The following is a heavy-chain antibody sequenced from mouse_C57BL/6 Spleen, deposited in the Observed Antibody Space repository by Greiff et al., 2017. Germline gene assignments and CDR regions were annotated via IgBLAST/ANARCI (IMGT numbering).Heavy chain of an antibody. D-gene: IGHD1-1*01. CDR3: TVTTVVPYYFDY. Sequence: EVKVEESGGGLVQPGGSMKLSCVASGFTFSNYWMNWVRQSPEKGLEWVAQIRLKSDNYATHYAESVKGRFTISRDDSKSSVYLQMNNLRAEDTGIYYCTVTTVVPYYFDYWGQGTTLTVSS. CDR2: IRLKSDNYAT. CDR1: GFTFSNYW. J-gene: IGHJ2*01. V-gene: IGHV6-3*01.